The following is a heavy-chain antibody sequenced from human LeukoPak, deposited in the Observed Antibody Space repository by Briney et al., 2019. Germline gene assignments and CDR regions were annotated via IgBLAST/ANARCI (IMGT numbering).Heavy chain of an antibody. J-gene: IGHJ5*02. CDR1: GFTFDDYA. Sequence: GGSLRLSCAASGFTFDDYAKHWVRQAPRKGLEWLSGISCNSGSIGYAHSVKGRLTISRDNAKNSLYLQMNSLRAEDTALYYCAEDMSGSYSWFDPWGQGTLVTVS. D-gene: IGHD1-26*01. V-gene: IGHV3-9*01. CDR3: AEDMSGSYSWFDP. CDR2: ISCNSGSI.